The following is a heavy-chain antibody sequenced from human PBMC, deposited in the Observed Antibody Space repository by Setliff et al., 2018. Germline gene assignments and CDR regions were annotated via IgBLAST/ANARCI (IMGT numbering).Heavy chain of an antibody. CDR1: GYTFTNYG. D-gene: IGHD3-22*01. Sequence: ASVKVSCKTSGYTFTNYGITWVRQAPGQGLEWMGWINNYNTNTNYAQKLQGRVAMTTDTSTSTAYMELRSLRSDDSAVYYCARGRASGGYFEVWYSDLWGRGTLVTVSS. CDR3: ARGRASGGYFEVWYSDL. V-gene: IGHV1-18*01. J-gene: IGHJ2*01. CDR2: INNYNTNT.